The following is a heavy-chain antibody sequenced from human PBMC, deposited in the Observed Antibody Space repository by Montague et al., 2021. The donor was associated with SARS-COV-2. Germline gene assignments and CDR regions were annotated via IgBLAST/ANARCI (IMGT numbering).Heavy chain of an antibody. CDR2: VYASGIT. Sequence: TLSLTCTLSGGSISSGSYYWSWIRQPAGKGLEWIGRVYASGITNYNPSLKSRVTISLDTSKNQFSMRLSSVTAADTALYYCMRGLASVDSWGQGTLVTVSS. CDR1: GGSISSGSYY. CDR3: MRGLASVDS. V-gene: IGHV4-61*02. J-gene: IGHJ5*01.